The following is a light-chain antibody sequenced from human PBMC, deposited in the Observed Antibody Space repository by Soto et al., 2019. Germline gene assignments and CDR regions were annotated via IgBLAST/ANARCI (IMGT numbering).Light chain of an antibody. J-gene: IGKJ1*01. Sequence: AIQMTQSPSSLSASVGDRVTITCRASQAIRNDVAWYQQKAGKAPKLLISAASILQSGVPSRFSGRGSDTDFTLTISSLQSEDLATYYCLQDYNYPWTFGQGTKVEI. V-gene: IGKV1-6*01. CDR2: AAS. CDR3: LQDYNYPWT. CDR1: QAIRND.